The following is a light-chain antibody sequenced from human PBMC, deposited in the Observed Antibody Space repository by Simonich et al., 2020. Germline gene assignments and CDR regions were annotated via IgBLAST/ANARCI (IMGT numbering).Light chain of an antibody. CDR2: AAS. V-gene: IGKV1-39*01. CDR3: QQSYSTPYT. CDR1: QSISSY. J-gene: IGKJ2*01. Sequence: DIQMTQSPSSLSASVGDRVTITCRASQSISSYLNWYQLKPGISPKLLIYAASGLQSGVPSRCSGSGSGTDFTLTISSLQLEDFATYYGQQSYSTPYTFGQGPKLEIK.